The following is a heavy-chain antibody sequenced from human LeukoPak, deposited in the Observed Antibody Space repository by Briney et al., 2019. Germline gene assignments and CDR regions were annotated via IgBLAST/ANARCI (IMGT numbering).Heavy chain of an antibody. V-gene: IGHV1-3*01. CDR1: GYTFTSYA. Sequence: GASVKVSCKASGYTFTSYAMHWVRQAPGQRLEWMGWINAGNGNTKYSQKFQGRITITRDTSATTVYMDLSSLRSEDTAVYYCARRLGRSFDYWGQGTLVTVSS. CDR2: INAGNGNT. J-gene: IGHJ4*02. D-gene: IGHD2-21*01. CDR3: ARRLGRSFDY.